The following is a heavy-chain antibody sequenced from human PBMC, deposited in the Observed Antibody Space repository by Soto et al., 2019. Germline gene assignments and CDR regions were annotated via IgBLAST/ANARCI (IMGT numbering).Heavy chain of an antibody. CDR1: GFSLSTSGVG. V-gene: IGHV2-5*02. CDR2: IYWDDDK. D-gene: IGHD4-17*01. J-gene: IGHJ4*02. Sequence: QITLKESGPTLVKPTQTLTLTCTFSGFSLSTSGVGVGWIRQPPGKALEWLALIYWDDDKRYSPSLKSRLTITMDTSKNQGVLTMTNLDPVDTATYYSAHTLSASNYGDYAPINSFDYWGQGTLVTVSS. CDR3: AHTLSASNYGDYAPINSFDY.